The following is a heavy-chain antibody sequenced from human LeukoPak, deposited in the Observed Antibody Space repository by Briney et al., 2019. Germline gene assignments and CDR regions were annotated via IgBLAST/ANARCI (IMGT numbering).Heavy chain of an antibody. V-gene: IGHV3-30*02. Sequence: GGSLRLSCAASGFTFSSYVMHWVRQAPGKGLEWVAFIRYDGSNKYYSDSVKGRFTISRDNSKNTLYLQMNSLRPEDTAVYYCAKDPRDHTYGWSWRYFDYWGQGTLVTVSS. D-gene: IGHD5-18*01. J-gene: IGHJ4*02. CDR1: GFTFSSYV. CDR3: AKDPRDHTYGWSWRYFDY. CDR2: IRYDGSNK.